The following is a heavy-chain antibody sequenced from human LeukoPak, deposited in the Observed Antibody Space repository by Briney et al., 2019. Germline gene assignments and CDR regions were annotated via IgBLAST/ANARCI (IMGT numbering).Heavy chain of an antibody. Sequence: LSLPSTVSAGAIISGSYYWSGIRQPAGKGLEWIGLIYIIGSTNYNPSLQSRVTISVDTSKIQSSQKLNSVTAADTGVYYWARENGANWGLLDRWGEGTLVTVSS. V-gene: IGHV4-61*02. CDR1: AGAIISGSYY. CDR3: ARENGANWGLLDR. CDR2: IYIIGST. D-gene: IGHD7-27*01. J-gene: IGHJ5*02.